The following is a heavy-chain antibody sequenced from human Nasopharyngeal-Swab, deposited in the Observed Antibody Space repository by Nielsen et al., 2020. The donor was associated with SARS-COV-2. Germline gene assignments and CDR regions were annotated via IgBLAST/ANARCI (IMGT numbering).Heavy chain of an antibody. CDR2: ISSSSSYI. Sequence: GESLKISCAASGFTFSSYSMNWVRQAPGKGLEWVSSISSSSSYIYYADSVKGRFTISRDNAKNSLYLQMNSRRAEDTAVYYCARDPGRWVRGVYYWGQGTLVTVSS. CDR1: GFTFSSYS. D-gene: IGHD3-10*01. V-gene: IGHV3-21*01. J-gene: IGHJ4*02. CDR3: ARDPGRWVRGVYY.